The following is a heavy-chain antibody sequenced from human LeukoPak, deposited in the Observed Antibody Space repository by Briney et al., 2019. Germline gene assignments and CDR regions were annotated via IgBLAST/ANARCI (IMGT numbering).Heavy chain of an antibody. Sequence: GGSLRLSCAASGFTVSSNYMSWVRQAPGKGLEWVSVIYSGGSTYYADSVKGRFTISRDNSKNTLYLQMNGLRAEDTAVYYCARGVGSSSPYYFDYWGQGTLVTVSS. J-gene: IGHJ4*02. D-gene: IGHD6-13*01. CDR2: IYSGGST. V-gene: IGHV3-66*01. CDR3: ARGVGSSSPYYFDY. CDR1: GFTVSSNY.